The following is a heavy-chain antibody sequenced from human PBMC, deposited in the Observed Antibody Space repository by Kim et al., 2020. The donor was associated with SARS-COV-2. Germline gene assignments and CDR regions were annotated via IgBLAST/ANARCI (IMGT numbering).Heavy chain of an antibody. V-gene: IGHV4-59*01. J-gene: IGHJ5*02. CDR3: ARDYYGSGLTPVNWFDP. D-gene: IGHD3-10*01. CDR2: IYYSGST. CDR1: GGSISSYY. Sequence: SETLSLTCTVSGGSISSYYWSWIRQPPGKGLEWIGYIYYSGSTNYNPSLKSRVTISVDTSKNQFSLKLSSVTAADTAVYYCARDYYGSGLTPVNWFDPWGQGTLVTVSS.